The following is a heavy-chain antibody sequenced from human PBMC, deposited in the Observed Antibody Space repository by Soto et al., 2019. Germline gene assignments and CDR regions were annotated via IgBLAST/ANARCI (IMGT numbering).Heavy chain of an antibody. D-gene: IGHD3-10*02. CDR2: ISGSGGST. Sequence: EVQLLESGGGLVQPGGSLRLSCAASGFTFSSYAMSWVRQAPGKGLEWVSAISGSGGSTYYADSVKGRFTISRDNSKNTLYLPMNRLRAEDTGVYYCAKDVRGWTQEYFQHWGQGTLVTVSS. J-gene: IGHJ1*01. CDR3: AKDVRGWTQEYFQH. CDR1: GFTFSSYA. V-gene: IGHV3-23*01.